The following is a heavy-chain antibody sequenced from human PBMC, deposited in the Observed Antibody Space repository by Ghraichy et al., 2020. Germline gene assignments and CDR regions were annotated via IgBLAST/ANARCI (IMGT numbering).Heavy chain of an antibody. V-gene: IGHV4-59*08. CDR1: GGSISSYF. CDR3: ARHARPYTSGWYGYDY. D-gene: IGHD6-19*01. Sequence: ETLSLTCTVSGGSISSYFWSWIRQPPGRGLEWIGYIYYSGSTNYNPSLRSRVTISVDTSKNQFSLKLTSVTAADTAVYYCARHARPYTSGWYGYDYWGQGTLVTVSS. CDR2: IYYSGST. J-gene: IGHJ4*02.